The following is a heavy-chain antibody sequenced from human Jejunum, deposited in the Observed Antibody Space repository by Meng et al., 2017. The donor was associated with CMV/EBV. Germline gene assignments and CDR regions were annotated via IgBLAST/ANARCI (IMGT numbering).Heavy chain of an antibody. CDR3: VRGRYCSSTSCYPFEH. J-gene: IGHJ4*02. CDR2: TRNKANKHTT. CDR1: FSDHY. V-gene: IGHV3-72*01. D-gene: IGHD2-2*01. Sequence: FSDHYMVWVRQTPGKGLEWVGRTRNKANKHTTECAASVKSRFTISRDDSKNSMYLQMNSLKTEDTTVYYCVRGRYCSSTSCYPFEHWGQGAQVTVSS.